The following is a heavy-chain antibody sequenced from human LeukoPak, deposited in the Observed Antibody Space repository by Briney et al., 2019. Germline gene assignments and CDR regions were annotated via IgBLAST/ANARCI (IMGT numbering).Heavy chain of an antibody. V-gene: IGHV1-8*03. CDR1: GYTFTSYD. CDR2: MNPNSGNT. J-gene: IGHJ4*02. Sequence: ASVKVSFKASGYTFTSYDINWVRQATGQGLEWMGWMNPNSGNTGYAQKFQGRVTITRNTTISTAYMELSSLRSEDTAVYYCARGDTHSGSYSWGQGTLVTVSS. D-gene: IGHD1-26*01. CDR3: ARGDTHSGSYS.